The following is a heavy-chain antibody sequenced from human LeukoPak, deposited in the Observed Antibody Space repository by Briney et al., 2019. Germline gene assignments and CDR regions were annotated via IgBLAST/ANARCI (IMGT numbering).Heavy chain of an antibody. D-gene: IGHD5-24*01. Sequence: SETLSLTCAVSGGSISSNSYYWGWIRQPPGKGLEWIGSIYYSGSTYYNPSLESRVTISVDTSKNQFSLKLSSVTAADTAVYYCARAPVRWLQSWVHFDYWGQGTLVTVSS. CDR2: IYYSGST. V-gene: IGHV4-39*01. CDR1: GGSISSNSYY. J-gene: IGHJ4*02. CDR3: ARAPVRWLQSWVHFDY.